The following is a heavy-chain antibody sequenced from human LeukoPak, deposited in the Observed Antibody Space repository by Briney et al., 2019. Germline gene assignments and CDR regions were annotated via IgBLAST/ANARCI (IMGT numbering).Heavy chain of an antibody. V-gene: IGHV4-34*01. CDR1: GGSFSGYY. Sequence: PSETLSLTCAVYGGSFSGYYWSWIRQPPGKGLEWIGEIYLSGRTTYSPSLKSRATISADKSKNQFSLRLSSVTAADTAVYYCASGFYNSSGFYAAFDIWGLGTLVTVSS. CDR2: IYLSGRT. J-gene: IGHJ3*02. CDR3: ASGFYNSSGFYAAFDI. D-gene: IGHD3-22*01.